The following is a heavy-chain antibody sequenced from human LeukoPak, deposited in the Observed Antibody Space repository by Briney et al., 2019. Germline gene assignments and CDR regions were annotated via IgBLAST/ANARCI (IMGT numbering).Heavy chain of an antibody. J-gene: IGHJ4*02. V-gene: IGHV4-61*01. CDR1: GGSVSSGSHP. D-gene: IGHD7-27*01. CDR3: ARDNWGSLDY. CDR2: SPNSGCT. Sequence: PSETLSLTCAVSGGSVSSGSHPWSWIRQPPGKGLEWIGYSPNSGCTNCSPSLKSRVTISVDTSKNQFSLKLTSVTAADTAVYYCARDNWGSLDYWGQGILVTVSS.